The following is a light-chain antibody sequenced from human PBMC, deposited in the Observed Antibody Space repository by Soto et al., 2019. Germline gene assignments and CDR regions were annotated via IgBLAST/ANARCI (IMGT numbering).Light chain of an antibody. V-gene: IGKV3-15*01. CDR3: QQFKVGHRA. CDR2: GAS. CDR1: QSVSRN. J-gene: IGKJ1*01. Sequence: TLYPGTLSLNPGEGATLSCRASQSVSRNYLAWYQQKPGQAPRLLIYGASTRATGIPARFSGSGSGTEFALTSNSLQSEDSAVYFCQQFKVGHRAFGQGAKV.